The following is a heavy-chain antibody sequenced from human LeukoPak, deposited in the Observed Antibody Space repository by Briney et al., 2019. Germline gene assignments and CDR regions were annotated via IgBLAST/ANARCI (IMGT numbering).Heavy chain of an antibody. Sequence: GGSLRLSCAASGFTFSDYVMIWVRQAPGKGLEWVSSISSSSSYIYYADSVKGRFTISRDNAKNSLYLQMNSLRAEDTAVYYCARDAEDSMVRGVIPYYFDYWGQGTLVTVSS. CDR1: GFTFSDYV. CDR3: ARDAEDSMVRGVIPYYFDY. J-gene: IGHJ4*02. V-gene: IGHV3-21*01. D-gene: IGHD3-10*01. CDR2: ISSSSSYI.